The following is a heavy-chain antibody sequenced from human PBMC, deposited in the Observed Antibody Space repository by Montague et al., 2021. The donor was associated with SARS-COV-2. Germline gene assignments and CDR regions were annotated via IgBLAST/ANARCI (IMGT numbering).Heavy chain of an antibody. Sequence: TLSLTCTVSGASVTTGHYYWSWIRRPAGKGLEWIGRVYPSGNTNYNPSLRSRVSISVDMSKNQISLKLSSVTAADTAVYYCARVRGAALYYGEVGYYGMVVWGQGTTVTVSS. D-gene: IGHD3-10*01. CDR2: VYPSGNT. V-gene: IGHV4-61*02. CDR3: ARVRGAALYYGEVGYYGMVV. J-gene: IGHJ6*02. CDR1: GASVTTGHYY.